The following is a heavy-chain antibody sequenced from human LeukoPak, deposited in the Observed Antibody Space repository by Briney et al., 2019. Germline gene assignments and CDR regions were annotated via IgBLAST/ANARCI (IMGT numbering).Heavy chain of an antibody. V-gene: IGHV4-59*01. D-gene: IGHD7-27*01. CDR1: GGSISSYY. CDR2: IYYSGST. CDR3: ARGLGTVTYYFDY. Sequence: PSETLSLTCTVSGGSISSYYWSWIRQPPGKGLEWIGYIYYSGSTNYNPSLKSRVTISVDTSKNQFSLELSSVTAADTAVYYCARGLGTVTYYFDYWGQGTLVTVSS. J-gene: IGHJ4*02.